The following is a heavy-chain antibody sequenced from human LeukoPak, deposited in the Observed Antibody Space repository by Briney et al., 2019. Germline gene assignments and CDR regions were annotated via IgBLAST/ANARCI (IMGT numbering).Heavy chain of an antibody. CDR3: ASSRNYYDSSGYSS. D-gene: IGHD3-22*01. CDR1: DGSISTYY. J-gene: IGHJ4*02. Sequence: SETLSLTCTVSDGSISTYYWSWIRQPAGKGLEWIGRIYTSGSTNYNPSLKSRVTMSVDTSKNQFSLKLSSVTAADTAVYYCASSRNYYDSSGYSSWGQGTLVTVSS. V-gene: IGHV4-4*07. CDR2: IYTSGST.